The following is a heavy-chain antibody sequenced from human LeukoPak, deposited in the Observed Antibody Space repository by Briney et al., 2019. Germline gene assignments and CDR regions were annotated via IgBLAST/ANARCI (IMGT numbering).Heavy chain of an antibody. CDR3: ATGVASAFTY. CDR2: VNPDSGDS. Sequence: GASVKVSCKASGYTFTDYYIHWVRQAPGQGLEWMAFVNPDSGDSYSAPKFQGRVTMTRDTSISTASMEPNWLTSDDTAVYYCATGVASAFTYWGQGTLVTVSS. V-gene: IGHV1-2*02. CDR1: GYTFTDYY. J-gene: IGHJ4*02. D-gene: IGHD3-3*01.